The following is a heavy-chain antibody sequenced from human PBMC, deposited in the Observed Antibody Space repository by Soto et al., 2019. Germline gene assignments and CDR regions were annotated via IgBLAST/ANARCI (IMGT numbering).Heavy chain of an antibody. CDR2: IYYSGST. CDR3: ARGNDYGDYYFDY. V-gene: IGHV4-59*01. Sequence: SETLSLTCTVSSASISFYYWSWTRQPPGKGLEWIGYIYYSGSTNYNPSLKSRVTISVDTSKNQFSLKLSSVTAADTAVYYCARGNDYGDYYFDYWGQGTLVTVS. D-gene: IGHD4-17*01. J-gene: IGHJ4*02. CDR1: SASISFYY.